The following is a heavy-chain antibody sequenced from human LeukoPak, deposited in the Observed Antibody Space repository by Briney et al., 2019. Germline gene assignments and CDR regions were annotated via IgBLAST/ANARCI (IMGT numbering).Heavy chain of an antibody. D-gene: IGHD4-17*01. V-gene: IGHV3-23*01. CDR2: ISGSGGST. J-gene: IGHJ4*02. Sequence: GGSLRLSCTASGFTFSNYAMSWVRQAPGKGLEWVSAISGSGGSTHYADSVKGRFTISRDNSKNTLSLQMNSLRAEDTAVYYCAKIPLDGDYSYFDYWGQGTLVTVSS. CDR1: GFTFSNYA. CDR3: AKIPLDGDYSYFDY.